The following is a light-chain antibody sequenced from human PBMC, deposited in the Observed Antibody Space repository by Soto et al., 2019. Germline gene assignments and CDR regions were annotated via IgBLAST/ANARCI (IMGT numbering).Light chain of an antibody. CDR2: DAS. CDR3: QQYNKWPPLT. CDR1: QSVSSD. V-gene: IGKV3-15*01. J-gene: IGKJ4*01. Sequence: EIVMTQSPATLSVSPGERATLSCRASQSVSSDLAWYQQKPGQAPRLLIYDASTRATGIPVRFSGSGAGTEFTLTISSLQSEDFALYYCQQYNKWPPLTFGGGTKVEI.